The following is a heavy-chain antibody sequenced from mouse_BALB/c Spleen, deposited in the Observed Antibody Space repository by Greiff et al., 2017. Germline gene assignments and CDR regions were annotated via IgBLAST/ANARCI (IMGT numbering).Heavy chain of an antibody. J-gene: IGHJ3*01. CDR2: ISSGSSTI. Sequence: EVKVVESGGGLVQPGGSRKLSCAASGFTFSSFGMHWVRQAPEKGLEWVAYISSGSSTIYYADTVKGRFTISRDNPKNTLFLQMTSLRSEDTAMYYCARKDYDYAFAYWGQGTLVTVSA. D-gene: IGHD2-4*01. CDR3: ARKDYDYAFAY. V-gene: IGHV5-17*02. CDR1: GFTFSSFG.